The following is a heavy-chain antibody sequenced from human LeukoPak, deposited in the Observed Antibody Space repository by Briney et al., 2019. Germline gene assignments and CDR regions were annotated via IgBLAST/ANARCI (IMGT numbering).Heavy chain of an antibody. CDR1: GFAFSTYD. CDR3: ARGFVHAFDI. D-gene: IGHD6-6*01. Sequence: GSLRLSCAASGFAFSTYDMHWVRQATGKGLEWVSAIGVAGDTYYPGSVTGRFTISRENAKNSLYLQMNSLRAGDTAVYYCARGFVHAFDIWGQGTMVTVSS. CDR2: IGVAGDT. V-gene: IGHV3-13*04. J-gene: IGHJ3*02.